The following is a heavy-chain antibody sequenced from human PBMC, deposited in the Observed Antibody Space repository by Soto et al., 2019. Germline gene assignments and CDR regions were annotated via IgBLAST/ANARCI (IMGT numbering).Heavy chain of an antibody. V-gene: IGHV4-39*01. D-gene: IGHD6-13*01. J-gene: IGHJ4*02. CDR2: IYYSGST. CDR1: GGSISSSSYY. Sequence: QLQLQESGPGLVKPSETLSLTCTVSGGSISSSSYYWGWIRQPPGKGLEWIGSIYYSGSTYYNPSLKSRVTISVDTSKNQFSLKLSSVTAADTAVYYCARLRSNSWYYFDYWGQGTLVTVSS. CDR3: ARLRSNSWYYFDY.